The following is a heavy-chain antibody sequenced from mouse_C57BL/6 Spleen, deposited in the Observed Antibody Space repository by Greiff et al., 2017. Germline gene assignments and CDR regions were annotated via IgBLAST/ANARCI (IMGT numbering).Heavy chain of an antibody. CDR2: IDPSDSYT. D-gene: IGHD2-1*01. Sequence: QVQLQQPGAELVMPGASVKLSCKASGYTFTSYWMHWVKQRPGQGLEWIGEIDPSDSYTNYNQKFKGKSTLTVDKSSSTAYMQLSSLTSEDSAVYYCAKGGKMAPFDYWGQGTTLTVSS. V-gene: IGHV1-69*01. CDR1: GYTFTSYW. J-gene: IGHJ2*01. CDR3: AKGGKMAPFDY.